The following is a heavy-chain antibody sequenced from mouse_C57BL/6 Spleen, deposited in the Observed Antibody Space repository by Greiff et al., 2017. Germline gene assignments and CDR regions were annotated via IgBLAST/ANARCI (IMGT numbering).Heavy chain of an antibody. D-gene: IGHD1-1*01. Sequence: VKLLESGAELVKPGASVKISCKASGYAFSSYWMNWVKQRPGKGLEWIGQIYPGDGDTNYNGKFKGKATLTADKSSSTAYMQLSSLTSEDSAVYFCARSHYYGSSFYAMDYWGQGTSVTVS. J-gene: IGHJ4*01. CDR2: IYPGDGDT. CDR3: ARSHYYGSSFYAMDY. CDR1: GYAFSSYW. V-gene: IGHV1-80*01.